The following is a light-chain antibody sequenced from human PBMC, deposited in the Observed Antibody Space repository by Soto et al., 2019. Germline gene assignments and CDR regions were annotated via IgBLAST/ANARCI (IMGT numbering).Light chain of an antibody. CDR1: QSISSW. CDR3: QQYSGYSRT. J-gene: IGKJ1*01. V-gene: IGKV1-5*03. CDR2: KAS. Sequence: DIQMTQSPSTLSASVGDRVTITCRASQSISSWLAWYQQKPGKAPKLLIYKASSLESGVPSRFNGSGSGTEFILTISSLQPDDVATYYCQQYSGYSRTFGQGTKVEIK.